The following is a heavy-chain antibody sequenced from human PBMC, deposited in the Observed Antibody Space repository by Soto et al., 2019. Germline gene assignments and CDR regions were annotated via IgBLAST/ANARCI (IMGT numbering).Heavy chain of an antibody. Sequence: GGSLRLSCNASGFSFGTYLMTWVRQAPGKGLEWVSSISGNGFDTYYADSVKGRFTISRDNSKNRLFLQMNSLRADGTALYYCAKERELDPFDYWGQGTLVTVSS. CDR1: GFSFGTYL. J-gene: IGHJ4*02. CDR2: ISGNGFDT. D-gene: IGHD1-26*01. CDR3: AKERELDPFDY. V-gene: IGHV3-23*01.